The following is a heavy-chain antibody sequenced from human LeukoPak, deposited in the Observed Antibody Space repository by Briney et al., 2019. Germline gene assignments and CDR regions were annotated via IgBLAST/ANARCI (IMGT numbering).Heavy chain of an antibody. CDR2: INPNNGDT. V-gene: IGHV1-2*02. CDR3: ARGVAGVYFYYYMDV. CDR1: GYTFTGYY. J-gene: IGHJ6*03. D-gene: IGHD1-14*01. Sequence: ASVKVSCKASGYTFTGYYMHWVRQAPGQGLEWMGWINPNNGDTHYAQKFQGTVTMTRDTSISTAYMELSSLRSDDTAVYYCARGVAGVYFYYYMDVWGKGTTITVSS.